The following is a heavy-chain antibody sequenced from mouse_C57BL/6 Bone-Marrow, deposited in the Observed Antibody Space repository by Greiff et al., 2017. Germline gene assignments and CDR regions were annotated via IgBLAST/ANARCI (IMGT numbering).Heavy chain of an antibody. CDR2: IYPRSGNS. J-gene: IGHJ2*01. CDR3: ARWNYGSSYENY. D-gene: IGHD1-1*01. Sequence: QVQLQQSGAELARPGASVKLSCKASGYTFTSYGISWVKQRTGQGLEWIGEIYPRSGNSYYNEKFKGKATLTADKSSSTAYMELRSLTAEDSAVYFCARWNYGSSYENYWGQGTTLTVSS. V-gene: IGHV1-81*01. CDR1: GYTFTSYG.